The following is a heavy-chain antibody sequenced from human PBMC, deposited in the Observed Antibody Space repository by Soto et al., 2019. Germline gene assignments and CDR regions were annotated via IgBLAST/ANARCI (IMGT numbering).Heavy chain of an antibody. D-gene: IGHD3-3*01. CDR3: ASPRITIFGVVRPSGMDV. CDR2: IYSGGST. J-gene: IGHJ6*02. Sequence: EVQLVETGGGLIQPGGSLRLSCAASGFTVSSNYMSWVRQAPGKGLEWVSDIYSGGSTYYADSVKGRFTISRDNSKNTLYLQMNSLRAEDTVVYYCASPRITIFGVVRPSGMDVWGQGTTVTVSS. V-gene: IGHV3-53*02. CDR1: GFTVSSNY.